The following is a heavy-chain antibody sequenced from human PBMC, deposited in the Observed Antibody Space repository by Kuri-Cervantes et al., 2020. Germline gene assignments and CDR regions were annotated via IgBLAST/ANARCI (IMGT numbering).Heavy chain of an antibody. CDR2: MNPNSGNT. CDR3: ARDMTVSRWESNWFDP. D-gene: IGHD4-17*01. V-gene: IGHV1-8*02. CDR1: GGTFSSYA. J-gene: IGHJ5*02. Sequence: ASVKVSCKASGGTFSSYAISWVRQATGQGLEWMGWMNPNSGNTGYAQKFQGRVTMTRNTSISTAYMELSSLRSEDTAVYYCARDMTVSRWESNWFDPWGQGTLVTVSS.